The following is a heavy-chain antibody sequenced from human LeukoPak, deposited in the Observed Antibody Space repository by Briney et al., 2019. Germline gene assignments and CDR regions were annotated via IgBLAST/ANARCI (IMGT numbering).Heavy chain of an antibody. J-gene: IGHJ4*02. Sequence: SETLSLTCTVSGGSISSYYWSWIRQPPGKGLEWIGYIYYSGSTNYNPSLKSRVTISVDTSKNQFSLKLSSVTAADTAVHYCARSYIVATDPTGYYFDYWGQGTLVTVSS. CDR3: ARSYIVATDPTGYYFDY. CDR2: IYYSGST. V-gene: IGHV4-59*08. CDR1: GGSISSYY. D-gene: IGHD5-12*01.